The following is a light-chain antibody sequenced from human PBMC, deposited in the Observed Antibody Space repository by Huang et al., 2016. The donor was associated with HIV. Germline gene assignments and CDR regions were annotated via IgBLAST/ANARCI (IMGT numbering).Light chain of an antibody. CDR3: QQYFETPLT. Sequence: DIVMTQSPDSLAVSLGERASVNCKSLQTFLYSSKNKNYVAWDQQNPGQPPKLLIYWASTRESGVPDRFSGSGSGTDFTLTISSLQAEDVAVYYCQQYFETPLTFGGGTKVEIK. CDR1: QTFLYSSKNKNY. CDR2: WAS. J-gene: IGKJ4*01. V-gene: IGKV4-1*01.